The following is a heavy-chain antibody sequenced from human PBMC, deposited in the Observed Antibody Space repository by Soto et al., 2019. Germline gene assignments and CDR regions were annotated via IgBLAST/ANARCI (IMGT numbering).Heavy chain of an antibody. V-gene: IGHV3-23*01. Sequence: EVQLLESGGGLVQPGGSLRLSCAASGFTFSSYAMSWVRQAPGKGLEWVSAISGSGGSTYYADSVKGRFTISRDNSKNMLYLQMNSLRAEDTAVYYCAKDENYGDYYYYYMDVWGKGTTVTVSS. CDR3: AKDENYGDYYYYYMDV. J-gene: IGHJ6*03. CDR1: GFTFSSYA. CDR2: ISGSGGST. D-gene: IGHD4-17*01.